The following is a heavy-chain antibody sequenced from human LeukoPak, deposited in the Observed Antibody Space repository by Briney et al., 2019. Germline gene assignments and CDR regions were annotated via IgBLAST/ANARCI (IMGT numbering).Heavy chain of an antibody. CDR1: GGSISSSSYY. Sequence: PSETLSLTCTVSGGSISSSSYYWGWIRQPPGKGLEWIGSIYYSGSTYYNPSLKSRVTISVDTSKNQFSLKLSSVTAADTAVYYCARERPFTPLGGSPEGLDYWGQETLVTVSS. CDR2: IYYSGST. D-gene: IGHD3-16*01. J-gene: IGHJ4*02. V-gene: IGHV4-39*07. CDR3: ARERPFTPLGGSPEGLDY.